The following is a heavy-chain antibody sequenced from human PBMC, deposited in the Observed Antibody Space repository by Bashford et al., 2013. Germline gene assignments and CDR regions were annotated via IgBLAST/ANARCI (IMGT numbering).Heavy chain of an antibody. Sequence: GGSLRLSCVGSGFAFEDYAMHWVRQVPGKGLEWVANIKQGGREDFYVDSVKGRFAISRDDAEKSLYLQMNSLRAEDTAVYYCVSGQYSHGYWGQGTLVNVS. D-gene: IGHD5-18*01. CDR1: GFAFEDYA. J-gene: IGHJ4*02. CDR2: IKQGGRED. V-gene: IGHV3-7*01. CDR3: VSGQYSHGY.